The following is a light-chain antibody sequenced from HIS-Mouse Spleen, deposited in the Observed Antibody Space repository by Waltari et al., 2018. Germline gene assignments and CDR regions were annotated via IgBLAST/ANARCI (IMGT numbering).Light chain of an antibody. CDR1: SSDGGGYQE. J-gene: IGLJ3*02. V-gene: IGLV2-14*01. Sequence: QSALTQPASVSGSPGQSLTIPCPGTSSDGGGYQEVPWYQQHPGKAPKLMIYEVSNRPSGVSNRFSGSKSGNTASLTISGLQAEDEADYYCSSYTSSSSWVFGGGTKLTVL. CDR2: EVS. CDR3: SSYTSSSSWV.